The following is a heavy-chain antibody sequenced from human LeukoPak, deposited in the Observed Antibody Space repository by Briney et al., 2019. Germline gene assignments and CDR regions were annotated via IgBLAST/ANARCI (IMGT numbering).Heavy chain of an antibody. CDR1: KFSFSSHS. Sequence: TGGSLRLSCVASKFSFSSHSMNWVRQAPGKGLEWVSYISATHTIYYADSVKGRFTVSRDNAKNSLFLEMNSLRAEDTAIYYCARVAYYDFWSGLIPHTYYMDVWGKGTAVTVSS. V-gene: IGHV3-48*01. D-gene: IGHD3-3*01. J-gene: IGHJ6*03. CDR3: ARVAYYDFWSGLIPHTYYMDV. CDR2: ISATHTI.